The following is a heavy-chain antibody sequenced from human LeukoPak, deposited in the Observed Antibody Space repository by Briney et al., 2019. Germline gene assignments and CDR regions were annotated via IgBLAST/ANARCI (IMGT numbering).Heavy chain of an antibody. CDR2: IYYSGSA. V-gene: IGHV4-59*02. Sequence: SETLSLTCTVSGDSVTTYYWSWIRQPPGKGLEWLGYIYYSGSATYNPSLKSRVTISVDTSKNQFSLKLSSVTAADTAVYYCARGRSGRYFYFDYWGQGTLVTVSS. CDR3: ARGRSGRYFYFDY. CDR1: GDSVTTYY. D-gene: IGHD1-26*01. J-gene: IGHJ4*02.